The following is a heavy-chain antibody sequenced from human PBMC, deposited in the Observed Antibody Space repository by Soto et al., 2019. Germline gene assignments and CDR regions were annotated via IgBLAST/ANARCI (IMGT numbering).Heavy chain of an antibody. V-gene: IGHV1-18*01. D-gene: IGHD3-10*01. CDR2: ISGYNGDT. J-gene: IGHJ6*03. CDR3: ARSMVRGYYYMDV. Sequence: ASVKVSCKASGYTFTSNGINWVRQAPGQGLEWMGWISGYNGDTRYAQKMQGRVTMTTDTSTSAAYMELRSLRSDDTAVYYCARSMVRGYYYMDVWGKGTTVTVSS. CDR1: GYTFTSNG.